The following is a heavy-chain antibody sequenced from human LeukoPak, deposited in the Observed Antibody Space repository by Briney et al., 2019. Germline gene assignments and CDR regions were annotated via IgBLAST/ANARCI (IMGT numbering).Heavy chain of an antibody. D-gene: IGHD5-24*01. CDR1: GFTFSSYG. CDR3: AAGLEMGY. V-gene: IGHV3-48*02. Sequence: GGSLRLSCAASGFTFSSYGMSWVRQAPGKGLEWVSYIRSSGYAIYYADSVKGRFTVSRDNAQTSLYLQMSSLRDEDTAVYYCAAGLEMGYWGQGTLVTVSS. J-gene: IGHJ4*02. CDR2: IRSSGYAI.